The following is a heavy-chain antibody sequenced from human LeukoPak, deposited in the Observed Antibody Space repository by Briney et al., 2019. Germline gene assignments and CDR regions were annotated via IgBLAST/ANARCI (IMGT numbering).Heavy chain of an antibody. Sequence: GGSLRLSCVDSGTTFSSDWMHWVRQAPGQGPVWISRISSDGRSTTYADSVKGRFTISRDNAKNTLFLQMNSQRVEDTAVYYCASHYGMDVWGQGTTVTVSS. CDR1: GTTFSSDW. V-gene: IGHV3-74*01. CDR2: ISSDGRST. J-gene: IGHJ6*02. CDR3: ASHYGMDV.